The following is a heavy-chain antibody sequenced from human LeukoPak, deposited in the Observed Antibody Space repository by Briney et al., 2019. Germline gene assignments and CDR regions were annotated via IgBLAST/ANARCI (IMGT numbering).Heavy chain of an antibody. CDR2: IYYSGST. D-gene: IGHD1-14*01. Sequence: SETLSLTCTVSGGSISSYYWSWIRQPPGKGLEWIGYIYYSGSTNYNPSLKSRVTISVDTSKNQFSLKLSSVTAADTAVYYCARLVTPLYYFDYWGQGTLVTVSS. CDR1: GGSISSYY. CDR3: ARLVTPLYYFDY. J-gene: IGHJ4*02. V-gene: IGHV4-59*13.